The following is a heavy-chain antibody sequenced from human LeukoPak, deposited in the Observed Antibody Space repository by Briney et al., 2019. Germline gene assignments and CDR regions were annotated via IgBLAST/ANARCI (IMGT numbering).Heavy chain of an antibody. D-gene: IGHD3-16*01. J-gene: IGHJ4*02. V-gene: IGHV3-43*01. CDR2: ISWDGGST. CDR3: AKDITRGEQPVFDY. Sequence: PGGSLRLSCAASGFTFDDYTMHWVRQAPGKGLEWVSLISWDGGSTYYADSVKGRFTISRDNSKNSLYLQMNSLRTEDTALYYCAKDITRGEQPVFDYWGQGTLVTVSS. CDR1: GFTFDDYT.